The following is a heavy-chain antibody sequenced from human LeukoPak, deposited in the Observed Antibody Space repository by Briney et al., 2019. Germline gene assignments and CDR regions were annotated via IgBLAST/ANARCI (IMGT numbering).Heavy chain of an antibody. Sequence: GGSLRLSCAASGFNFSRYAMSWVRQAPGKGLEWVSAFSGSGGSTYYADSVKGRFTISRDNSKNTLYLQMNSLRAEDTALYYCAKDPRSYCGGDCSHWYFDLWGRGTLVTVSS. D-gene: IGHD2-21*02. CDR1: GFNFSRYA. J-gene: IGHJ2*01. CDR3: AKDPRSYCGGDCSHWYFDL. CDR2: FSGSGGST. V-gene: IGHV3-23*01.